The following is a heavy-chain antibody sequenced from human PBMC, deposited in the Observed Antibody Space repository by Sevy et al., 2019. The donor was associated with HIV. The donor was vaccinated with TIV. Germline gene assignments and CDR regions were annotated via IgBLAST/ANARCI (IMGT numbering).Heavy chain of an antibody. CDR3: ARREMVVVPADIHLDY. V-gene: IGHV3-48*03. CDR1: GFTFSSYE. D-gene: IGHD2-2*02. Sequence: GGSLRLSCAASGFTFSSYEMNWVRQAPGKGLEWVSYISSSGSTIYYEDSVKGRFTSSRDNAKNSLYLQMNSLKAEDTADYYCARREMVVVPADIHLDYWGQGTLVTVSS. J-gene: IGHJ4*02. CDR2: ISSSGSTI.